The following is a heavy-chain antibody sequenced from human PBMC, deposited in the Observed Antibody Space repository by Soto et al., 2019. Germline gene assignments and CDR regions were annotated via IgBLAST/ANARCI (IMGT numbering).Heavy chain of an antibody. D-gene: IGHD2-2*01. Sequence: ASVKVSCKASGYIFTDYYMHWVRQAPGQGLEWMGGIIPIFGTANYAQKFQGRVTITADESTSTAYMELSSLRSEDTAVYYCARDIGYQLLPYYYYYGLDVWGQGTTVTVSS. CDR1: GYIFTDYY. CDR3: ARDIGYQLLPYYYYYGLDV. V-gene: IGHV1-69*13. J-gene: IGHJ6*02. CDR2: IIPIFGTA.